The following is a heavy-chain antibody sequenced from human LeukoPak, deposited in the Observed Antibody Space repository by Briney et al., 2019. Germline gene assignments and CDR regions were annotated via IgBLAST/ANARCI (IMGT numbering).Heavy chain of an antibody. D-gene: IGHD3-10*01. Sequence: SETLSLTCTVSGGSISSSSYYWGWIRQPPGKGLEWIGSMYYSGSTYYNPSLKSRVTISVETSKNQFSLKLSSVTAADTAVYYCARAQMVRGVPSLYYFDYWGQGTLVTVSS. CDR3: ARAQMVRGVPSLYYFDY. V-gene: IGHV4-39*07. CDR2: MYYSGST. CDR1: GGSISSSSYY. J-gene: IGHJ4*02.